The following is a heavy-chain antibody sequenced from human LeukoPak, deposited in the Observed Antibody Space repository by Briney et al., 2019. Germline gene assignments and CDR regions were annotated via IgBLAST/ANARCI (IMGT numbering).Heavy chain of an antibody. CDR2: IRYDGSNK. V-gene: IGHV3-30*02. CDR3: ARALPRTAGYYYGMDV. Sequence: PGGSLRLFCGPSGFTFSIYCTHWARHAPGRGRGWVVFIRYDGSNKYYADSVKGRFTISRDNSKNTLYLQMKSLRAEDTAVYFCARALPRTAGYYYGMDVWGKGTTVTVSS. J-gene: IGHJ6*04. CDR1: GFTFSIYC. D-gene: IGHD2-8*02.